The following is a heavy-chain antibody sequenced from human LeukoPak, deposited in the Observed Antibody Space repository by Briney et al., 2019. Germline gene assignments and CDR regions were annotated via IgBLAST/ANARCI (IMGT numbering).Heavy chain of an antibody. D-gene: IGHD5/OR15-5a*01. CDR2: ISSRSGYI. V-gene: IGHV3-21*01. J-gene: IGHJ4*02. CDR1: GFSFSTYS. CDR3: ARAVVSTINHFRDFDY. Sequence: GGSLRLSCAASGFSFSTYSMNWVRQAPGKGLEWVSSISSRSGYIYYADSVKGRFTISRDNAKNSLYLQMNSLRAEDTAVYYCARAVVSTINHFRDFDYWGQGTLVTVSS.